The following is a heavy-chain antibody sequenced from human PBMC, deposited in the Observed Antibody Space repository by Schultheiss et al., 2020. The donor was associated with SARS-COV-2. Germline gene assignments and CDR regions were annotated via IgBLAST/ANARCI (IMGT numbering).Heavy chain of an antibody. J-gene: IGHJ5*02. CDR2: IYTSGST. Sequence: SETLSLTCTVSGGSISSYYWSWIRQPAGKGLEWIGRIYTSGSTNYNPSLKSRVTISVDTSKNQFSLKLSSVTAADTALYYCARRLAVAGTYHWGQGTLVTVSS. CDR3: ARRLAVAGTYH. CDR1: GGSISSYY. D-gene: IGHD6-19*01. V-gene: IGHV4-4*07.